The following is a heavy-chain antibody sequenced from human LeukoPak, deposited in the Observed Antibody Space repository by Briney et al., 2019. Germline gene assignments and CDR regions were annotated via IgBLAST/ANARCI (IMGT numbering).Heavy chain of an antibody. CDR2: FDREDDAP. Sequence: APVKVSCKVSGYSVSELSMHWVRQAPGLGLEWMGGFDREDDAPVYAQQFQGRVTMTEDTSTDTAYMELSSLRSEDTALYYCATLDSYYDSSGRPLLPDWGQGTLVTVSS. V-gene: IGHV1-24*01. CDR1: GYSVSELS. D-gene: IGHD3-22*01. J-gene: IGHJ4*02. CDR3: ATLDSYYDSSGRPLLPD.